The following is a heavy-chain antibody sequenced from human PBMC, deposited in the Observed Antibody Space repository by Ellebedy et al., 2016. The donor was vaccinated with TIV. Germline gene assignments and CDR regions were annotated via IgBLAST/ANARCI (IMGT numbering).Heavy chain of an antibody. CDR2: IKQDGSEK. J-gene: IGHJ4*02. D-gene: IGHD3-10*01. V-gene: IGHV3-7*01. CDR1: GFTFSNYW. Sequence: GGSLRLSXAASGFTFSNYWMSWVRQAPGKGLEWVANIKQDGSEKYYVDSVKGRFSISRDNAKNSLYLQMDSLRAEDTAVYYCAKEIGGGGSYWGQGTLVTVSS. CDR3: AKEIGGGGSY.